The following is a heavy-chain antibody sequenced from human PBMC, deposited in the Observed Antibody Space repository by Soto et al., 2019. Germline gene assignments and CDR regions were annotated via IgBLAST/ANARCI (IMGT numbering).Heavy chain of an antibody. Sequence: KTSETLSLTCTVSGGSISSYYWSWIRQPPGKGLEWIGYIYYSGSTNYNPSLKSRVTISVDTSKNQFSLKLSSVTAADTAVYYCARSRGDWLFDYWGQGTLVTVSS. J-gene: IGHJ4*02. V-gene: IGHV4-59*01. CDR3: ARSRGDWLFDY. D-gene: IGHD2-21*02. CDR2: IYYSGST. CDR1: GGSISSYY.